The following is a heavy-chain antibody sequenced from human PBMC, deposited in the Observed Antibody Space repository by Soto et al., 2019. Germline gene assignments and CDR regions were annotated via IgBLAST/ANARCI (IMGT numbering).Heavy chain of an antibody. CDR3: ARDSLALFDS. J-gene: IGHJ4*02. Sequence: SETLSLTCTVSDGSVSSGNYYWTWIRQPPGKGLEWIGYIYSSGTTLYNPSLKSRVSISVDRSMNQFSLKLSSVTAADTAVYYCARDSLALFDSWGQGIVVTVSS. D-gene: IGHD5-12*01. CDR2: IYSSGTT. CDR1: DGSVSSGNYY. V-gene: IGHV4-61*01.